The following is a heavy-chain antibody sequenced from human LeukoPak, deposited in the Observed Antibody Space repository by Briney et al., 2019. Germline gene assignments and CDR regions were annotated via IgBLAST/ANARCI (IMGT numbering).Heavy chain of an antibody. CDR3: ARDYVDDIPMIKDY. CDR2: INLSGGST. Sequence: ASVTVSCKASGYTFTSYHMHWVRQAPGQGLEWMGKINLSGGSTTYAQKFQGRVTMTRDTSTSTVYMELSSLRSEDTAVYYCARDYVDDIPMIKDYWGQGTLVTVSS. V-gene: IGHV1-46*01. CDR1: GYTFTSYH. J-gene: IGHJ4*02. D-gene: IGHD2-8*01.